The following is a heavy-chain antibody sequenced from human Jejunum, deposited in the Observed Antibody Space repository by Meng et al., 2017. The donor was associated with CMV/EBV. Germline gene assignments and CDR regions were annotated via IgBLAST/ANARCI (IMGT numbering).Heavy chain of an antibody. Sequence: LRVSCAASGFTFSNYAMTWVRQAPGKGLEWVSTISEIRDASYYGDSVKGRFAISRDNSKNTLYLQMSSLRVEDTAVYYCAKARQCEDWGQGTLVTVSS. CDR1: GFTFSNYA. CDR3: AKARQCED. J-gene: IGHJ4*02. V-gene: IGHV3-23*01. CDR2: ISEIRDAS.